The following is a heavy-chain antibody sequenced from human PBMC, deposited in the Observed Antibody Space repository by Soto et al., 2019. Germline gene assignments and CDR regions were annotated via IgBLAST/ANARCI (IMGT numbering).Heavy chain of an antibody. D-gene: IGHD1-1*01. Sequence: SETLSLTCTVSGGSINNYHWNWIRQPTGKGLEWIGFISWSGKTRYSPSLQSRVAMSVDTSKNQLSLKLTSGTVADTALYYCARWGRTETTALDAFDIWGQGTMVTVSS. CDR3: ARWGRTETTALDAFDI. CDR1: GGSINNYH. V-gene: IGHV4-59*01. CDR2: ISWSGKT. J-gene: IGHJ3*02.